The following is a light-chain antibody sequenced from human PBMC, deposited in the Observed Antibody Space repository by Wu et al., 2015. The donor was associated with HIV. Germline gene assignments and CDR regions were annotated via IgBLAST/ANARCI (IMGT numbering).Light chain of an antibody. CDR1: QSVSNN. J-gene: IGKJ1*01. CDR3: HQYNNWPPWM. CDR2: DAS. V-gene: IGKV3-15*01. Sequence: EVLMTQSPATLSVSPGERATLSCRASQSVSNNVAWYQQKAGQAPRLLIYDASTRATGIPARFSGGGSGTEFTLTISSLQSEDFAFYYCHQYNNWPPWMFGQGTKVEIK.